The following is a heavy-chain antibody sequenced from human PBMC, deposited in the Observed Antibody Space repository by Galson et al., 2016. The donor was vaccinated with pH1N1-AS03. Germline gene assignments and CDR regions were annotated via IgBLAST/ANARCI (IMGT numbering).Heavy chain of an antibody. CDR1: GFTLRTYW. D-gene: IGHD1-14*01. Sequence: SLRLSCAASGFTLRTYWMHWVRQTPEKGLVWVSRINNDGSEAFYADSVKGRFTVSRDNAKNTLYLQMDSLRVDDTAVYYCTRDANPRKLDTWGQGTRVTVSS. CDR3: TRDANPRKLDT. CDR2: INNDGSEA. V-gene: IGHV3-74*01. J-gene: IGHJ5*02.